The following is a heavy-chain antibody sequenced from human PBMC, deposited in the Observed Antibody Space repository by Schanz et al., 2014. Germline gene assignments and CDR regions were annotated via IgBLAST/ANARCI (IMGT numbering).Heavy chain of an antibody. CDR1: GYTFTSDS. D-gene: IGHD6-13*01. Sequence: QVQLVQSGAEVKKPGASVKVSCKASGYTFTSDSMHWVRQAPGQGLEWMGMINPSGGSTTYAQKFQGRVTMTRDTSTSTVYMELSSLRSEDAAVYDCARDGVDAAAGGNYWGQGTLVTVSS. CDR3: ARDGVDAAAGGNY. CDR2: INPSGGST. V-gene: IGHV1-46*03. J-gene: IGHJ4*02.